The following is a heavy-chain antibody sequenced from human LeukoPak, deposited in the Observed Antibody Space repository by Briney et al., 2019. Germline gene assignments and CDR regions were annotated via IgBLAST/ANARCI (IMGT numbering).Heavy chain of an antibody. Sequence: SETLSLTCTVSGGSISSSSYYWGWIRQPPGKGLEWIGSIYYSGTTYYNPSLKSRVTISVDTSKNQFSLKLTSVTAADTAVYYCATTTEFYDFWSGYYSGRWFDPWGQGTLVTVSS. J-gene: IGHJ5*02. D-gene: IGHD3-3*01. CDR2: IYYSGTT. CDR3: ATTTEFYDFWSGYYSGRWFDP. CDR1: GGSISSSSYY. V-gene: IGHV4-39*01.